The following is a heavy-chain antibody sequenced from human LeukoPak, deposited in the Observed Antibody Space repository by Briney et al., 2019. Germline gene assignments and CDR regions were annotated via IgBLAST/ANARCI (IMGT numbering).Heavy chain of an antibody. CDR1: GGSISSGDYY. D-gene: IGHD3-3*01. CDR2: IYYSGST. CDR3: ARERQNKDFWSGGDY. V-gene: IGHV4-30-4*08. Sequence: SETLSLTCTVSGGSISSGDYYWRWIRQPPGKGLVWIGYIYYSGSTYYNPSLKSRVTISVDTSKNQFSLKLSSVTAADTAVYYCARERQNKDFWSGGDYWGQGTLVTVSS. J-gene: IGHJ4*02.